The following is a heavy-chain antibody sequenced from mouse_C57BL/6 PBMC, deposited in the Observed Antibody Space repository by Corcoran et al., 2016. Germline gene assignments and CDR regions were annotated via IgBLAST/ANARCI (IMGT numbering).Heavy chain of an antibody. Sequence: QIQLVQSGPELKKPGETVKISCKASGYTFTTYGMSWVKQAPGKGLKWMGWINTYSGVPTYADDFKGRFAFSLGTSASTAYLQINNLKNEDTATYFCARFGSSYERFAYWGQGTLVTVSA. D-gene: IGHD1-1*01. J-gene: IGHJ3*01. CDR3: ARFGSSYERFAY. V-gene: IGHV9-3*01. CDR2: INTYSGVP. CDR1: GYTFTTYG.